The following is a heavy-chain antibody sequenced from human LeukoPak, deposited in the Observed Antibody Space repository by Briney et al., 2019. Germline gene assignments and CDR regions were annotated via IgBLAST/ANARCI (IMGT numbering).Heavy chain of an antibody. V-gene: IGHV3-23*01. CDR3: ARSKGMWELDY. CDR2: IGGSGGTT. D-gene: IGHD1-26*01. Sequence: GGSLRLSCAASGSKFDSYAMTWVRQAPGKGLEWVSAIGGSGGTTYDADSLKGRFTISRDNSKNTLYLQLNSLRAEDTAVYYCARSKGMWELDYWGQGTLVTVSS. J-gene: IGHJ4*02. CDR1: GSKFDSYA.